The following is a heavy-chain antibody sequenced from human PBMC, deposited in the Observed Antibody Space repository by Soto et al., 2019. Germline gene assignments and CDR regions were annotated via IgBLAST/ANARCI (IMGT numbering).Heavy chain of an antibody. CDR2: INPNSGGT. Sequence: ASVKVSCKASGYTFTGYYMHWGRQAPGQGLEWMGWINPNSGGTNYAQKFQGRVTMTRDTSISTAYMELSSLRSEDTAVYYCARGKRGDYYGSGSHPARSYYYGMDVWGQGTTVTVSS. CDR1: GYTFTGYY. D-gene: IGHD3-10*01. J-gene: IGHJ6*02. V-gene: IGHV1-2*02. CDR3: ARGKRGDYYGSGSHPARSYYYGMDV.